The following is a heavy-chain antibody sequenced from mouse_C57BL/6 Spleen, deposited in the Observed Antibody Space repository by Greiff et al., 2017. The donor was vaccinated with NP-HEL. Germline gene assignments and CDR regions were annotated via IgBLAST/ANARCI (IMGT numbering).Heavy chain of an antibody. V-gene: IGHV5-17*01. CDR2: ISSGSSNI. CDR3: ARGVDFDY. D-gene: IGHD1-1*02. J-gene: IGHJ2*01. Sequence: EVKLVESGGGLVKPGGSLKLSCAASGFTFSDYGMHWVRQAPGKGLEWVAYISSGSSNIYYADTVKGRFTFSRDNAKNTLFLQMTSLRSEDTAMYYCARGVDFDYWGQGTTLTVSS. CDR1: GFTFSDYG.